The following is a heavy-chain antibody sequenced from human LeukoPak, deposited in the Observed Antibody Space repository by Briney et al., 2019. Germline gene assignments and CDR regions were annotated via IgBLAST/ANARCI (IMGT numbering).Heavy chain of an antibody. V-gene: IGHV3-48*03. J-gene: IGHJ4*02. Sequence: GGSLRLSCAASGFTFSSYAMHWVRQAPGKGLEWVSYISSSGSTIYYADSVKGRFTISRDNAKNSLYLQMNSLRAEDTAVYYCARDGRTADPINFDYWGQGTLVTVSS. CDR2: ISSSGSTI. CDR3: ARDGRTADPINFDY. CDR1: GFTFSSYA. D-gene: IGHD6-13*01.